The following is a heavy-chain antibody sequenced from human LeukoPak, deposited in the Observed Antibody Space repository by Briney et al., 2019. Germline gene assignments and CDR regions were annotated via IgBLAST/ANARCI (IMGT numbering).Heavy chain of an antibody. Sequence: ASVKVSCKASGYTFTGYFIHWIRQAPGQGLEWMGYINPNSGGTNYAQKFQGRVTTTRDTSIGTAYMELSRLTSDDTAMYFCARRRNWHNWNYFDYWGQGSPVTVSS. D-gene: IGHD1-20*01. CDR3: ARRRNWHNWNYFDY. V-gene: IGHV1-2*02. CDR1: GYTFTGYF. J-gene: IGHJ4*02. CDR2: INPNSGGT.